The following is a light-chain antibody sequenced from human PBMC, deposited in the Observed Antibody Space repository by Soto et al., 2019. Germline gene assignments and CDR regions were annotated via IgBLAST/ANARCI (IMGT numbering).Light chain of an antibody. CDR2: GAS. CDR3: QQYNNWLRT. CDR1: QSVSGD. J-gene: IGKJ1*01. Sequence: EIVMTQSPATLSVSPGERATLSCRVSQSVSGDLAWYQQKPGQAPRLLIYGASTRAAGIPDRFSGSGSGIEFILTISSLQSEDGALYYCQQYNNWLRTFGQGTKV. V-gene: IGKV3-15*01.